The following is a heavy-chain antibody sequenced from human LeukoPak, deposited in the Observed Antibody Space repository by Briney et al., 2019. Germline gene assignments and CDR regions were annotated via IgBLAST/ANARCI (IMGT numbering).Heavy chain of an antibody. V-gene: IGHV3-7*01. CDR2: IKQDGSEK. J-gene: IGHJ4*02. CDR1: EFIVSGYW. CDR3: ARDGFVGAADY. Sequence: GGSLTLSCAASEFIVSGYWMNWVRQAPGKGLGLVSNIKQDGSEKQYVDSVRGRFTISRENAKNSLYLQMNSLRVEDTAVYYCARDGFVGAADYWGQGTLVTVSS. D-gene: IGHD6-13*01.